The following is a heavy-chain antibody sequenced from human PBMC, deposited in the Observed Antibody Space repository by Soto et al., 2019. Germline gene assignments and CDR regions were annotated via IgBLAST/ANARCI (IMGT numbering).Heavy chain of an antibody. CDR3: ARETGLRSSGWSYYFDF. CDR1: GFTLSSYS. CDR2: ISGSGGTI. J-gene: IGHJ4*02. V-gene: IGHV3-48*02. Sequence: EVQLVESGGGMVQPGGSLRVSCAASGFTLSSYSMHWVRQAPGKGLEWVSYISGSGGTIYYADSVKGRFIISRDNAKNSLSGQMNSLRDEDTAVYFCARETGLRSSGWSYYFDFWGQGTRVTVSS. D-gene: IGHD6-19*01.